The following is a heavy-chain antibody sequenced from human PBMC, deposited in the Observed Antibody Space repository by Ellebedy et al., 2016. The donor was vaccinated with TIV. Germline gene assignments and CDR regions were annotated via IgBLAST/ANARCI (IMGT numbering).Heavy chain of an antibody. V-gene: IGHV3-23*05. CDR2: IDGGGTNT. Sequence: GGSLRLSCAASGFTFSNYAMSWVRQAPGKGLEWVSSIDGGGTNTFYVDSVRGRFVVSRDNSKNTLYLQMDSLRAEDTAVYYCAKRRLERLYFFENWGQGTLVTVSS. CDR1: GFTFSNYA. J-gene: IGHJ4*02. CDR3: AKRRLERLYFFEN. D-gene: IGHD1-1*01.